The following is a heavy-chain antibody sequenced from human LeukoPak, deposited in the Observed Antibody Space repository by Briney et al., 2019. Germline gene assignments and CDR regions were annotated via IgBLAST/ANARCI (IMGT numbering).Heavy chain of an antibody. D-gene: IGHD1-26*01. J-gene: IGHJ4*02. CDR3: AKTKGGELWGSFEY. CDR2: LYSGDTT. Sequence: GGSLRLSCAASGFTVSSTYMSWVRQAPGKGLEWVSALYSGDTTYYANSVKGRFTISRDNSKNTLYLQMNSLRAEDTAVYYCAKTKGGELWGSFEYWGQGTLVTVSS. CDR1: GFTVSSTY. V-gene: IGHV3-66*01.